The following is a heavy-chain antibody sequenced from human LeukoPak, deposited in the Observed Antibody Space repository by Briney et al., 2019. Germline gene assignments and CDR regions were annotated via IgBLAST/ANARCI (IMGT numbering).Heavy chain of an antibody. J-gene: IGHJ6*03. CDR3: ARGYCSSTSCAGHYYMDV. CDR1: GGSISSYY. CDR2: IYTSGST. D-gene: IGHD2-2*01. V-gene: IGHV4-4*07. Sequence: PSETLSLTCTVSGGSISSYYWSWIRQPAGKGLEWIGRIYTSGSTNYNPSLKSRVTMSLDTSKNQFSLKLSSVTAADTAVYYCARGYCSSTSCAGHYYMDVWGKGTTVTVS.